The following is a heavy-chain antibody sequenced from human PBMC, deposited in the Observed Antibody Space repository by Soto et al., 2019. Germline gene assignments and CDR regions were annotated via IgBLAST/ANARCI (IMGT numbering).Heavy chain of an antibody. CDR1: GGSISSYY. D-gene: IGHD1-20*01. CDR2: IYYSGST. CDR3: ARGGHNWNDGVDY. J-gene: IGHJ4*02. V-gene: IGHV4-59*01. Sequence: SETLSLTCTVSGGSISSYYWSWIRQPPGKGLEWIGYIYYSGSTNYNPSLKSRVTISVDTSKNQFSLKLSSVTAADTAVYYCARGGHNWNDGVDYWGQGTLVTVSS.